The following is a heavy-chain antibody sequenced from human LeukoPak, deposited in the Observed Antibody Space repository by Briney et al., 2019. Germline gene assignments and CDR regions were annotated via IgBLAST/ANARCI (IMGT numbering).Heavy chain of an antibody. Sequence: GGSLRLSCAASGFTFSSYSINWVRQAPGKGLEWVSSISSSSSSIYYADSVKGRFTISRDNAKNSLYLQMNSLRAEDTAVYYCARDQGVITMMNGGDYWGQGTLVTVSS. CDR2: ISSSSSSI. V-gene: IGHV3-21*01. CDR1: GFTFSSYS. D-gene: IGHD3-22*01. CDR3: ARDQGVITMMNGGDY. J-gene: IGHJ4*02.